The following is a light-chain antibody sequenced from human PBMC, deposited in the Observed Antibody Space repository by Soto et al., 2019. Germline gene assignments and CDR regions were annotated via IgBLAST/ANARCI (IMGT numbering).Light chain of an antibody. CDR3: SSYATSSTLDVV. CDR1: SSDFGGYTY. CDR2: DVS. Sequence: QSALTQPASGSGSPGQSITISCTGTSSDFGGYTYVSWYQQHPGKAPKLIIYDVSNRPSGVSYRFSGSESGNTASLTISGLQAEDEADYYCSSYATSSTLDVVFGGGTKLNVL. V-gene: IGLV2-14*01. J-gene: IGLJ2*01.